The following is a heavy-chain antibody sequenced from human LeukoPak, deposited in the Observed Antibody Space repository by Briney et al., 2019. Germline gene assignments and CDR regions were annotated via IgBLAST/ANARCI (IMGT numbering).Heavy chain of an antibody. CDR1: GDSISSGAYY. D-gene: IGHD5-12*01. CDR2: ISHIGTT. Sequence: SETLSLTCTVSGDSISSGAYYWTWVRQYPGTGLEWIGYISHIGTTYNNPSLKSRVSISVDTSRNQLSLRLTSVTAADTATYYCVRATSAYDSGHMDVWGQGTTVTVSS. V-gene: IGHV4-31*03. J-gene: IGHJ6*02. CDR3: VRATSAYDSGHMDV.